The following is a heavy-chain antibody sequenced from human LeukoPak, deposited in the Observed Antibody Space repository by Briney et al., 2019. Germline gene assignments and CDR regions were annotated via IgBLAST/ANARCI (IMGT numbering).Heavy chain of an antibody. CDR2: IYPGDSDT. CDR1: GYSFTTYW. Sequence: GESLKISCKGSGYSFTTYWIGWVHQMPGKGLEWMGIIYPGDSDTRYSPSFQGQVTISADRSISTVYLQWSSLKASDTAMYYCARRGSGYYASFDYWGQGTLVTVSS. J-gene: IGHJ4*02. D-gene: IGHD3-22*01. CDR3: ARRGSGYYASFDY. V-gene: IGHV5-51*07.